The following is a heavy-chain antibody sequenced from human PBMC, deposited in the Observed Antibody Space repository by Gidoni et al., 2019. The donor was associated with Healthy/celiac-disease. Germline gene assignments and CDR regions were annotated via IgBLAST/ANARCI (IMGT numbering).Heavy chain of an antibody. CDR1: GFTFSSYW. CDR2: IKQDGSEK. D-gene: IGHD3-10*01. J-gene: IGHJ6*02. CDR3: ARDPSGSYYYYYGMDV. Sequence: EVQLVESGGGLVQPGGSLRLSCAASGFTFSSYWMSWVRQAPGKGLEWVANIKQDGSEKYYVDSVKGRFTISRDNAKNSLYLQMNSLRAEDTAVYYCARDPSGSYYYYYGMDVWGQGTTVTVSS. V-gene: IGHV3-7*01.